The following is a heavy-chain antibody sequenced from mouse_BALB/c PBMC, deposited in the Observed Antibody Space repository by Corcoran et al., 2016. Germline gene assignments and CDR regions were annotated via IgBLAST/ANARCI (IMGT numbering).Heavy chain of an antibody. V-gene: IGHV3-6*02. CDR1: GYSITSGYY. CDR2: ISYDGSN. J-gene: IGHJ1*01. CDR3: ARQSYWYFDV. Sequence: DVQLQESGPGLVKPSQSLSLTCSVTGYSITSGYYWNWIRQFPGNKLEWMGYISYDGSNNYNPSLKNRSSITRDTSKNQFFLKLNSVTTEDTATYYCARQSYWYFDVGGAGTTVTVSS.